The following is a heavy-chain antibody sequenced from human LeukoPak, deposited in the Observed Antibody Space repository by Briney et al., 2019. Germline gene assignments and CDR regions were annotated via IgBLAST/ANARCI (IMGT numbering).Heavy chain of an antibody. CDR2: LHYSGST. CDR1: GGSISSSLYY. D-gene: IGHD6-19*01. Sequence: SETLSLTCTVSGGSISSSLYYWGWIRQPPGKGLEWIGSLHYSGSTYYNPSLKSRVTISVDTSKNQFSLKLSSVTAADTAVYYCARVGSEQWLVPYFDYWGQGTLVTVSS. CDR3: ARVGSEQWLVPYFDY. V-gene: IGHV4-39*07. J-gene: IGHJ4*02.